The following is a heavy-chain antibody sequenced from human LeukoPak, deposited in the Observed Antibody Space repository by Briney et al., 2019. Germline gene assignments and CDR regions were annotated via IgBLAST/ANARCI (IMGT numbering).Heavy chain of an antibody. CDR3: ARGAGFLEGAHLAY. Sequence: PSETLSLTCGVSGEFFSGYFWSWIRQPPGKGLEWIGDINHSGTTKYNPSLKSRVTLSIDTSKNQFSLKLSSVTAADTAVYYCARGAGFLEGAHLAYWGQGTLVTVSS. CDR2: INHSGTT. D-gene: IGHD6-19*01. CDR1: GEFFSGYF. J-gene: IGHJ4*02. V-gene: IGHV4-34*01.